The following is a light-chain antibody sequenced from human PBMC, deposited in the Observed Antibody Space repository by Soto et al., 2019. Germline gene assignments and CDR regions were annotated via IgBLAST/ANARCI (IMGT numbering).Light chain of an antibody. V-gene: IGLV2-18*02. J-gene: IGLJ2*01. CDR2: DVN. Sequence: QSALTQPHSASGTPGQSVTISCTGTSSDVGSYNRVSWYQNYQGKAPNLMNYDVNKRPSEVPDRCSGSKSGNTASLTSSGLHAEDEDHYYCCSFTGTIQEVLGRGTQLPFL. CDR1: SSDVGSYNR. CDR3: CSFTGTIQEV.